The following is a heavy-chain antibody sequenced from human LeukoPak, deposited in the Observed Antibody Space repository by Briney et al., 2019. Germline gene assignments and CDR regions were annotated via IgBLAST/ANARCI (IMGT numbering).Heavy chain of an antibody. V-gene: IGHV4-38-2*01. CDR2: IYHGGNT. CDR3: ARRTGWNYNYYYMDV. D-gene: IGHD1-14*01. Sequence: PTETLSLTCAVSGSSVTSGHYWVWIRQPPGKGLEWVGSIYHGGNTYYNPSLNSQVTISLDTSKNQFSLKLSSVTAADTAVYYCARRTGWNYNYYYMDVWGKGTTVTVSS. CDR1: GSSVTSGHY. J-gene: IGHJ6*03.